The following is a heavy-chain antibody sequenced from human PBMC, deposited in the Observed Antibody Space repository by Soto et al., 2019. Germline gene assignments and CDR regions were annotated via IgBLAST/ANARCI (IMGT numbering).Heavy chain of an antibody. CDR1: GFTFDDYA. V-gene: IGHV3-9*01. J-gene: IGHJ4*02. D-gene: IGHD3-10*01. CDR2: ISWNSGSI. CDR3: AKVRQVRGVIIGGYFDY. Sequence: EVQLVESGGGLVQPGRSLRLSCAASGFTFDDYAMHWVRQAPGKGLEWVSGISWNSGSIGYADSVKGRFTISRDNAKNSLYLQMNSLRADDTALYYCAKVRQVRGVIIGGYFDYWGQGTLVTVSS.